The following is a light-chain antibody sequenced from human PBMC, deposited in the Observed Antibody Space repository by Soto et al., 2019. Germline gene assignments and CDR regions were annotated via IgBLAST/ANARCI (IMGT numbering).Light chain of an antibody. CDR1: QSVSSSY. J-gene: IGKJ1*01. CDR2: GAS. V-gene: IGKV3-20*01. Sequence: EIVLTQSPGTLSLSPGERATLSCRASQSVSSSYLAWYQQKPGQAPRLLIYGASSRATGIPDRFSGSGSGTDFTLTISRLEPEDFAGYYCQQYGSSPTTFGQGPKVEIK. CDR3: QQYGSSPTT.